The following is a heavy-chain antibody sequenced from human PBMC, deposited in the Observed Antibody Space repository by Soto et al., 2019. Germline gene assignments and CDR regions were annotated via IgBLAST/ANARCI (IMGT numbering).Heavy chain of an antibody. Sequence: QVQLVQSGAEVKKPGSSVKVSCKASGGTFSNYALTWVRQAPGQGLEWMGGIIPIFGTPNYAQKFRGRVTITADESTTTLYTXLSSLRSEDTAVYYCARGVTIFGVVTTYYYYGMDAWGQGTTVTVSS. J-gene: IGHJ6*02. V-gene: IGHV1-69*12. D-gene: IGHD3-3*01. CDR1: GGTFSNYA. CDR3: ARGVTIFGVVTTYYYYGMDA. CDR2: IIPIFGTP.